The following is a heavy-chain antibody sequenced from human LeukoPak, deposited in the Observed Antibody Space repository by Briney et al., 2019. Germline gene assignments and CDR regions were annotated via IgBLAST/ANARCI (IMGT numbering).Heavy chain of an antibody. CDR3: ARHGYYYGSGTQTSNYYYHYGMDV. CDR1: GGSISSYY. V-gene: IGHV4-59*08. J-gene: IGHJ6*02. D-gene: IGHD3-10*01. Sequence: SETLSLTCTVSGGSISSYYWSWIRQPPGKGLEWIGYIYYSGSTNYNPSLKSRVTISVDTSKNQFSLKLSSMTAADTAVYYCARHGYYYGSGTQTSNYYYHYGMDVWGQGTTVTVSS. CDR2: IYYSGST.